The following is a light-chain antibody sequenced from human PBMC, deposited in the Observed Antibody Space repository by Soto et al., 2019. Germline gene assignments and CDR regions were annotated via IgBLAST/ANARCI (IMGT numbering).Light chain of an antibody. V-gene: IGLV2-23*01. Sequence: QSALTQPASVSGSPGQSITISCTETSSTVGGFNVVSWYQQHPGKAPKVIIYEGIKRPSGVSNRFSGSNSGSTASLTISGLQAEDEADYYCCSYVGATTYVFGTGTKLTVL. CDR1: SSTVGGFNV. CDR3: CSYVGATTYV. J-gene: IGLJ1*01. CDR2: EGI.